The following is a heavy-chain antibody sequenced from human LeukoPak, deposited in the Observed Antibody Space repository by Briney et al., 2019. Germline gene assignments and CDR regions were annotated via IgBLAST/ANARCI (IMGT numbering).Heavy chain of an antibody. Sequence: GGSLRLSCAASGFTFSSYWMSWVRQAPGKGLEWVANIKQDGSEKYYVDSVKGRSTISRDNAKNSLYLQMNSLRAEDTAVYYCARDSDDFWSGYYISLGYWGQGTLVTVSS. J-gene: IGHJ4*02. V-gene: IGHV3-7*01. D-gene: IGHD3-3*01. CDR2: IKQDGSEK. CDR1: GFTFSSYW. CDR3: ARDSDDFWSGYYISLGY.